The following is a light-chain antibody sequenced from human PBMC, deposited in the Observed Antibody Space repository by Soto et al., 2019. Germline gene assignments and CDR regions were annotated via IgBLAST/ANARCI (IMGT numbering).Light chain of an antibody. CDR1: SSDVGAHNY. J-gene: IGLJ2*01. V-gene: IGLV2-14*01. CDR2: DVI. Sequence: QSALTQPASVSGSPGQSITISCTGTSSDVGAHNYVSWYQQHPVKAPKLMIYDVISRPSGISNRFSGSKSGNTASLTISGVQAEGEADYYCSSYASSGTVIFGGGTKLTVL. CDR3: SSYASSGTVI.